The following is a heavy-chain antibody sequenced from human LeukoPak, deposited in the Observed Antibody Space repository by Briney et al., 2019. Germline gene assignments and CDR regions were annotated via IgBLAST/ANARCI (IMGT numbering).Heavy chain of an antibody. CDR3: AKDRLVTPFPLDY. D-gene: IGHD3-16*01. CDR2: IRYDGSNK. Sequence: TGGSLRLSCAASGFTFSSYGMHWVRQAPGKGLEWVAFIRYDGSNKYYADSVKGRFTISRDNSKNTLYLQMNSLRAEDTAVYYCAKDRLVTPFPLDYWGQGTLVTVSS. J-gene: IGHJ4*02. CDR1: GFTFSSYG. V-gene: IGHV3-30*02.